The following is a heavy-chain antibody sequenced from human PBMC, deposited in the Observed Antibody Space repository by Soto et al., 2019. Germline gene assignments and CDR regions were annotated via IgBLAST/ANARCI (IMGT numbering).Heavy chain of an antibody. CDR2: IYSGGST. CDR3: ASLRIAARPFDY. D-gene: IGHD6-6*01. V-gene: IGHV3-53*01. Sequence: GGSLRLSCAASGFTVSSNYMSWVRQAPGKGLEWVSVIYSGGSTYYADPVKGRFTISRDNSKNTLYLQMNSLRAEDTAVYYCASLRIAARPFDYWGQGTLVTVSS. CDR1: GFTVSSNY. J-gene: IGHJ4*02.